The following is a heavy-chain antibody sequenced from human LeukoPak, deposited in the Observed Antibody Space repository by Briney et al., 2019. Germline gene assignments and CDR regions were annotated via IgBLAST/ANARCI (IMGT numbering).Heavy chain of an antibody. V-gene: IGHV1-24*01. Sequence: ASVKVSCKVSGYTLTELSMHWVRQAPGKGLECMGGFDPEDGETIYAQKFQGRVTMTEDTSTDTANMELSSLRSEDTAVYYCATDSTYYYMDVWGKGTTVTVSS. J-gene: IGHJ6*03. CDR3: ATDSTYYYMDV. CDR2: FDPEDGET. CDR1: GYTLTELS. D-gene: IGHD2-2*01.